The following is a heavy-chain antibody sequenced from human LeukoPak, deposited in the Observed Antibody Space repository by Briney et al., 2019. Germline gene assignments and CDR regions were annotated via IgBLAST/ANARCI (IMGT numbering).Heavy chain of an antibody. CDR1: GLTFSIYA. V-gene: IGHV3-23*01. CDR2: ISNIGGST. D-gene: IGHD4-23*01. CDR3: AKGAVVIKFLFDS. J-gene: IGHJ4*02. Sequence: GGSLRLSCTASGLTFSIYAMSWVRQAPGKGLEYVSSISNIGGSTYYADSVKGRFTISRDNSKNMLYLQMNSLRAEDTAVYYCAKGAVVIKFLFDSWGQGTLVTVSS.